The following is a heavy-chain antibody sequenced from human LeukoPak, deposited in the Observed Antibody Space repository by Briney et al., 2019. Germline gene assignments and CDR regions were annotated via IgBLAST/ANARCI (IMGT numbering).Heavy chain of an antibody. V-gene: IGHV3-48*03. J-gene: IGHJ4*02. CDR1: GFTFSSYE. CDR2: ISSSGSTI. D-gene: IGHD3-16*01. Sequence: PGGSLRLSCAASGFTFSSYEMNWVRQAPGKGLEWVSYISSSGSTIYYADSVKGRFTISRDNAKNSLYLQMNSLRAEDTAVYYCTRVSYADGGYFDYWGQGTLVTVSS. CDR3: TRVSYADGGYFDY.